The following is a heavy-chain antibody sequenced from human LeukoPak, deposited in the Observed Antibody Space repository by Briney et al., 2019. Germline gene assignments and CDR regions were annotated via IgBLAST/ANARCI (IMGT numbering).Heavy chain of an antibody. J-gene: IGHJ4*02. Sequence: TGGSLRLSCAASGLIVSSNYMRWVRQAPGKGLEWVSVIYPGGSTYYADSVKGRFSISRDNSKNTVYLRMNSLRVEDTAVYYCARAVDGDYLDYWGRGTLVTVSS. CDR2: IYPGGST. V-gene: IGHV3-53*01. D-gene: IGHD4-17*01. CDR3: ARAVDGDYLDY. CDR1: GLIVSSNY.